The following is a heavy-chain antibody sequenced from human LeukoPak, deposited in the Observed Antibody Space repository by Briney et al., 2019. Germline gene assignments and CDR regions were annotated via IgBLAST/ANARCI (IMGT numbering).Heavy chain of an antibody. V-gene: IGHV4-61*02. CDR2: IYTSGST. Sequence: SHTLSLTRPVSLGSLSRGSYYWRWIRQPAGRGLEWIGRIYTSGSTNYNPSLKSRVTISVDTSKNQFSLKLSSVTAADTAVYYCARDGATVVTPDYNWFDPWGQGTLVTVSS. J-gene: IGHJ5*02. D-gene: IGHD4-23*01. CDR3: ARDGATVVTPDYNWFDP. CDR1: LGSLSRGSYY.